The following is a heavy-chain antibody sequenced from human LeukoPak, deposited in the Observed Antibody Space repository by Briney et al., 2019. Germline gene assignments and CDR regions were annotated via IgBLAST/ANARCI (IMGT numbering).Heavy chain of an antibody. CDR2: IDPSDSYT. Sequence: GESLKISCKGSGYSFTSYWISWVRQMPGKGLEWMGRIDPSDSYTNYSPSFRGHVTISADKSISTAYLQWSSLKASDTAMYYCARLRVDTAMVIYYYYGMDVWGKGTTVTVSS. D-gene: IGHD5-18*01. CDR3: ARLRVDTAMVIYYYYGMDV. J-gene: IGHJ6*04. V-gene: IGHV5-10-1*01. CDR1: GYSFTSYW.